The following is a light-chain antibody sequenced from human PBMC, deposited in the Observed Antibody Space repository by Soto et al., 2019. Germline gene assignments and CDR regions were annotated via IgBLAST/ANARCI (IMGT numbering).Light chain of an antibody. J-gene: IGKJ5*01. V-gene: IGKV3-20*01. CDR3: QQYGTSPPIT. CDR2: GAS. Sequence: EMVLTQSPGTLSLSPGERATLSCRASQSVSSSYLARYQQKPGQAPRLLIYGASSRATGIPDRFSGSGSGTDFTLTISRLDPEDFAVYYCQQYGTSPPITFGQGTRLEIK. CDR1: QSVSSSY.